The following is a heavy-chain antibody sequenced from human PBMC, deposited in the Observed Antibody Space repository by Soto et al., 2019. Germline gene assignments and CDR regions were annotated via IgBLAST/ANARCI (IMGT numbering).Heavy chain of an antibody. CDR3: AKDRPVKARSGSLSS. J-gene: IGHJ5*02. V-gene: IGHV3-30*18. CDR2: ISYDGGNR. Sequence: PGGSLRLSCVVSGFIFSDYGMHWVRQAPGKGLEWVALISYDGGNRYYADPVKGRFTISRDNSKNTLYLQMNSLRAEDTAVYYCAKDRPVKARSGSLSSWGQGTLVTSPQ. CDR1: GFIFSDYG. D-gene: IGHD1-26*01.